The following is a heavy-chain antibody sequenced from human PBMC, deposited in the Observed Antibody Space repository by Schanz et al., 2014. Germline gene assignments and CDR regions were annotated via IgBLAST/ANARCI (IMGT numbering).Heavy chain of an antibody. CDR3: ARGGFFDSTSFDS. J-gene: IGHJ4*02. D-gene: IGHD2-2*01. CDR1: GYTFTTYY. Sequence: QVQLVQSGAEVKKPGASVKVSCKASGYTFTTYYIHWVRPAPGQGLEWMGKINPSSGTTRIAQNFQGRLAVTRDTSTSTVNMELSSLRSEDTAVYYCARGGFFDSTSFDSWGQGTLVTGSS. CDR2: INPSSGTT. V-gene: IGHV1-46*03.